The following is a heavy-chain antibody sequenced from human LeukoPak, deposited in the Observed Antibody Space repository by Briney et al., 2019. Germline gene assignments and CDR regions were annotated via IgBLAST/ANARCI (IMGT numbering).Heavy chain of an antibody. V-gene: IGHV4-31*03. CDR2: TYYSGST. CDR1: GGSISSGGYY. Sequence: SQTLSLTCTVSGGSISSGGYYWSWIRQHPGKGLEWIGYTYYSGSTYYNPSLKSRVTISVDTSKNQFSLKLSSVTAADTAVYYCARSYCTNGVCYTGDAFDIWGQGTMVTVSS. CDR3: ARSYCTNGVCYTGDAFDI. J-gene: IGHJ3*02. D-gene: IGHD2-8*01.